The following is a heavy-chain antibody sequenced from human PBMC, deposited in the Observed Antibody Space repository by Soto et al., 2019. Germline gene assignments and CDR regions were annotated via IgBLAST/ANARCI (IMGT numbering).Heavy chain of an antibody. V-gene: IGHV3-30*18. D-gene: IGHD2-15*01. CDR3: AKDWGRYCSGGSCYLFDY. CDR1: GFTFSSYV. CDR2: ISYDGPNT. J-gene: IGHJ4*02. Sequence: QVQLVESGGGVVQPGRSLRLSCAASGFTFSSYVMHWVRQAPGKGLEWVAKISYDGPNTYYADSVKGRFTISRDNSKNTLYLQMNSLRAEDTALYYCAKDWGRYCSGGSCYLFDYWGQGTLVTVSS.